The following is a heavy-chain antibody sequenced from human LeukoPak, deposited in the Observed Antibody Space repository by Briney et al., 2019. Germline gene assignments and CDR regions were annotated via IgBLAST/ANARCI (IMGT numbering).Heavy chain of an antibody. J-gene: IGHJ4*02. Sequence: VASVKVSCKASGGTFSSYAISWVRQALGQGLEWMGGIIPIFGTANYAQKFQGRVTITTDESTSTAYMELSSLRSEDTAVYYCARGQIFGVAPYYFDYWGQGTLVTVSS. CDR3: ARGQIFGVAPYYFDY. CDR1: GGTFSSYA. CDR2: IIPIFGTA. D-gene: IGHD3-3*01. V-gene: IGHV1-69*05.